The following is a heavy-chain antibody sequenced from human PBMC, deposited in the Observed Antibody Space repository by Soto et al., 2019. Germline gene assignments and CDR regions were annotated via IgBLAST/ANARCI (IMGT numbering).Heavy chain of an antibody. V-gene: IGHV4-34*01. Sequence: QVQLQQWGAGLLKPSETLSLTCAVYGGSFKGYSWTWIRQPPGKGLEWIGEISHSGSTKYNPSLKRRVTISVDTSSNQFSLKLSSVTAADTAVYFCARPPYAFGFDIWGQGTVVTVSS. CDR1: GGSFKGYS. J-gene: IGHJ3*02. D-gene: IGHD3-16*01. CDR3: ARPPYAFGFDI. CDR2: ISHSGST.